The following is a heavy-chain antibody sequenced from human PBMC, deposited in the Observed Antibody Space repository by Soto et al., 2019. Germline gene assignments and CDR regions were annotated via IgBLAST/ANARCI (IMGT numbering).Heavy chain of an antibody. J-gene: IGHJ4*02. Sequence: SETLSLTCAVYGGSFSGCYWSWIRQPPGKGLEWIGEINHSGSTNYNPSLKSRVTISVDTSKNQFSLKLSSVTAADTAVYYCARGRFLEWLSIGYYFDYWGQGTLVTVSS. CDR2: INHSGST. D-gene: IGHD3-3*01. V-gene: IGHV4-34*01. CDR1: GGSFSGCY. CDR3: ARGRFLEWLSIGYYFDY.